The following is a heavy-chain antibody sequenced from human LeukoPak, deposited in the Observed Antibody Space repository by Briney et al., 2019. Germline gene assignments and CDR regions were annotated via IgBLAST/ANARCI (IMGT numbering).Heavy chain of an antibody. D-gene: IGHD3-3*01. CDR3: ALLRKITIFGVVYNWFDP. J-gene: IGHJ5*02. CDR1: GYTFTSYG. Sequence: ASVKVSCKASGYTFTSYGISWVRQAPGQGLEWMGWISAYNGNTNYAQKLQGRVTMTTDTSTSTAYTELRSLRSDDTAVYYCALLRKITIFGVVYNWFDPWGQGTLVTVSS. V-gene: IGHV1-18*01. CDR2: ISAYNGNT.